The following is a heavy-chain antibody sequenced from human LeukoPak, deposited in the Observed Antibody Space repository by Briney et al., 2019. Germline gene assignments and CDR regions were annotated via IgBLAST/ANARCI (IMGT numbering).Heavy chain of an antibody. V-gene: IGHV3-23*01. J-gene: IGHJ4*02. CDR3: AKTVGVNFFDY. D-gene: IGHD1-26*01. CDR2: ISGSGVST. CDR1: GFSFGTYA. Sequence: GGSLRLSCAASGFSFGTYAMSWVRRAPGKGLEWVSSISGSGVSTFYADSVKGRFTISRDNSKNTLYLQMHSLRGEDTAMYYCAKTVGVNFFDYWGQGTLVTVSS.